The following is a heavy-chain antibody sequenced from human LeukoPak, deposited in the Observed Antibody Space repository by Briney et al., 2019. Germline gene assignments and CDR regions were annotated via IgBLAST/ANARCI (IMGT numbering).Heavy chain of an antibody. J-gene: IGHJ4*02. CDR3: ARDRAGITGTIDFSFDY. CDR1: GYTFTGYY. CDR2: INPNSGGT. D-gene: IGHD1-7*01. Sequence: GASVKVSCKASGYTFTGYYMHRVRQAPGQGLEWMGWINPNSGGTNYAQKFQGRVTMTRDTSISTAYMELSRLRSDDTAVYYCARDRAGITGTIDFSFDYWGQGTLVTVSS. V-gene: IGHV1-2*02.